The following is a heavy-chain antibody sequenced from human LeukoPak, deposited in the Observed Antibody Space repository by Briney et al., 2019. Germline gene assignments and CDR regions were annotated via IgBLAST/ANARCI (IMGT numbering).Heavy chain of an antibody. V-gene: IGHV4-34*01. Sequence: SETLSLTCAVYSGSLSNYYWSWIRQSPDKGLVWIGEINHNGGTNYNPSLKSRVTISVDTSKNQVSLKLGSVTAADTAVYYCVRSYNYGPLLWGQGTTVTDSS. D-gene: IGHD5-18*01. CDR1: SGSLSNYY. CDR2: INHNGGT. J-gene: IGHJ6*02. CDR3: VRSYNYGPLL.